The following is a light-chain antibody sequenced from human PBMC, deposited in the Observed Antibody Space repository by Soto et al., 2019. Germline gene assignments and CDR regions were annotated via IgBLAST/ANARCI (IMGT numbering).Light chain of an antibody. CDR3: SSYTTSTTVV. Sequence: QSVLAQPASVSGSPGLSITISCTGTSSDVGAYNFVSWYQQHPGTAPKLIIYEVSNRPSGVSNRFSASKSGNSASLTISGLQADDEADYYCSSYTTSTTVVFGGGTKVTVL. CDR2: EVS. V-gene: IGLV2-14*01. J-gene: IGLJ2*01. CDR1: SSDVGAYNF.